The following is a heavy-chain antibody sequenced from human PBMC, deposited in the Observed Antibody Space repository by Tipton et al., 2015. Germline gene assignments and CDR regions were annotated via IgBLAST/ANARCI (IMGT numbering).Heavy chain of an antibody. J-gene: IGHJ6*02. CDR3: ARDLEHGMDV. V-gene: IGHV4-39*07. D-gene: IGHD5-24*01. CDR1: GGSISNSNYY. Sequence: LRLSCTVSGGSISNSNYYWGWIRQPPGKGLEWIGEINHSGSTNYNPSLKSRVTISLDTSKNHFSLSLTSVTAADTAIYYCARDLEHGMDVWGQGTTVTVSS. CDR2: INHSGST.